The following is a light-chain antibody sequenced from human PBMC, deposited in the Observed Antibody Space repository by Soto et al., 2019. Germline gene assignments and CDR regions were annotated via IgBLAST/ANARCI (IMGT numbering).Light chain of an antibody. J-gene: IGLJ2*01. CDR2: EGS. CDR1: SSDVGSYNL. V-gene: IGLV2-23*01. CDR3: CSYAGSSTDVV. Sequence: QSALTQPASVSGSPGQSITISCTGTSSDVGSYNLVSWYQQHPGKAPKHMIYEGSKRPSGVSNRFSGSKSGNTASLTISGLQAEDEADYYCCSYAGSSTDVVFGGGTKVTVL.